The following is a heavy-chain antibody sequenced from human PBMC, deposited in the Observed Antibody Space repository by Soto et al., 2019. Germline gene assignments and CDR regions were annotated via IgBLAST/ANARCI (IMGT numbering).Heavy chain of an antibody. CDR1: GYTFTGYY. CDR2: INPNSGGT. J-gene: IGHJ6*02. V-gene: IGHV1-2*02. Sequence: ASVKVSCKASGYTFTGYYMHWVRQAPGQGLEWMGWINPNSGGTNYAQKFQGRVTVTRDTSISTAYMELSRLRSDDTAVYYCAILSGAVRSYYYYGMDVWGQGTTVTVSS. D-gene: IGHD3-3*01. CDR3: AILSGAVRSYYYYGMDV.